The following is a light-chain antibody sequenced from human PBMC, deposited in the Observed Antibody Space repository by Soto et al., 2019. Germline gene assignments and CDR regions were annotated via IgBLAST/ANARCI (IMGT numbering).Light chain of an antibody. CDR3: CSYAGSSYV. CDR2: DVT. Sequence: QSVLTQPRSVSGSPGQSVTISCTGTSSDVGGYNYVSWYQLHPDKAPKLMIYDVTKRPSGVPDRFSGSKSGNTASLTISGLQAEDEADYYCCSYAGSSYVFGTGTKVTVL. V-gene: IGLV2-11*01. CDR1: SSDVGGYNY. J-gene: IGLJ1*01.